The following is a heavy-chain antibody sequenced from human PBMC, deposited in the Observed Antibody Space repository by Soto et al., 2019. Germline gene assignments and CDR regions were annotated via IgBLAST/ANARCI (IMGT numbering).Heavy chain of an antibody. CDR2: IYYSGST. V-gene: IGHV4-39*01. Sequence: SETLSLTCTVSGGSISSSSYYWGWIRQPPGKGLEWIGSIYYSGSTYYNPSLKSRVTISVDTSKNQFSLKLSSVTAADTAVYYCARSEYYYDSSGYPQYYFDYWGQGTLVTVSS. D-gene: IGHD3-22*01. J-gene: IGHJ4*02. CDR3: ARSEYYYDSSGYPQYYFDY. CDR1: GGSISSSSYY.